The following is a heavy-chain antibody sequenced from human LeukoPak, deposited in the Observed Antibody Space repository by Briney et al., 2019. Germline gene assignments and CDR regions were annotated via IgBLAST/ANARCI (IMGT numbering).Heavy chain of an antibody. CDR3: ARVSGSYLIGWFDP. V-gene: IGHV4-4*02. CDR1: GGSISSSNW. CDR2: IYHSGST. D-gene: IGHD1-26*01. J-gene: IGHJ5*02. Sequence: SEALSLTCAVSGGSISSSNWWGWVREPPGKGLGGVGEIYHSGSTNYNPSLKSRVTISVDRSKNQFSLKLSSVTAADTAVYYCARVSGSYLIGWFDPWGQGTLVTVSS.